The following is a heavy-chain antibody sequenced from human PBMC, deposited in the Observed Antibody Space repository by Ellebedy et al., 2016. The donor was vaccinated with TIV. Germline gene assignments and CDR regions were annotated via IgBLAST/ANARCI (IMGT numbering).Heavy chain of an antibody. CDR2: ISGSGDTT. CDR3: TKRGVGWAAFDI. J-gene: IGHJ4*02. V-gene: IGHV3-23*01. Sequence: GESLKISCAASGFTFSSYAMNWVRQAPGKGLEWVSAISGSGDTTYYADSVKGRFTISRDNSQDTVHLQMNSLRAEDTAVYYCTKRGVGWAAFDIWGQGTLVTVSS. CDR1: GFTFSSYA. D-gene: IGHD6-19*01.